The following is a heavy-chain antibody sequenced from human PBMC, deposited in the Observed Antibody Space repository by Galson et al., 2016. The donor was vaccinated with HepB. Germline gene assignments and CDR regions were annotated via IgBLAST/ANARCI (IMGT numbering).Heavy chain of an antibody. D-gene: IGHD3-16*02. CDR2: IKTRRFGGKT. V-gene: IGHV3-15*01. Sequence: SLRLSCAASGFTFSDAWMSWVRQAPGKGLEWVGRIKTRRFGGKTEYSSPGRGRFTISKDDSTNTLFLQMNSLKTEDTAIYYCATDIDIRAAGTLFDYWGQGTLVTVSS. CDR1: GFTFSDAW. CDR3: ATDIDIRAAGTLFDY. J-gene: IGHJ4*02.